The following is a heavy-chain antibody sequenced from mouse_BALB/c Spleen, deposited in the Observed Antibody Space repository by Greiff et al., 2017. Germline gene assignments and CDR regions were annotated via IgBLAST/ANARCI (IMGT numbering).Heavy chain of an antibody. J-gene: IGHJ4*01. V-gene: IGHV3-2*02. CDR3: SSVLFGNADDARDY. CDR2: ISYSGST. Sequence: EVKLVESGPGLVKPSQSLSLTCTVTGYSITSDYAWNGIRQFPGNKLEWMGYISYSGSTSYNPSLKSRISITRDTSKNQFFLQLNSVTTEDTATYYCSSVLFGNADDARDYWGQGTSVTVSS. CDR1: GYSITSDYA. D-gene: IGHD1-1*01.